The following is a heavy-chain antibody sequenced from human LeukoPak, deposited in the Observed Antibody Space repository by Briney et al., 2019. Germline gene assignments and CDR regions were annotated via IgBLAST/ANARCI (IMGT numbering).Heavy chain of an antibody. Sequence: SVMLSCKASEGTFSSYAISWVRQAPGQGLEWMGGIIPIFGTANYAQKFQGRVTITADKSTSTAYMELSSLRSEDTAVYYCARTWCSSSWYQGYMDVWGKGTTVTVSS. CDR1: EGTFSSYA. D-gene: IGHD6-13*01. CDR2: IIPIFGTA. J-gene: IGHJ6*03. V-gene: IGHV1-69*06. CDR3: ARTWCSSSWYQGYMDV.